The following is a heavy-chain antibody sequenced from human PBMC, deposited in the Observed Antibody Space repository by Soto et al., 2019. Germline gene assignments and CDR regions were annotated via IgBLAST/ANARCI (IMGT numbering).Heavy chain of an antibody. D-gene: IGHD2-21*02. CDR2: IYSGGDV. V-gene: IGHV3-53*04. Sequence: EVQLVESGGGLVQPGGSLRLSCAASGVTVSSNHMSWVRQAPGKGLEWVSIIYSGGDVDYTDSVKNRYTSPRHSDQNTLCLQMNSPRTERTAVYYCAREKEGRDCFGIWGRGGLLTVSS. CDR1: GVTVSSNH. CDR3: AREKEGRDCFGI. J-gene: IGHJ2*01.